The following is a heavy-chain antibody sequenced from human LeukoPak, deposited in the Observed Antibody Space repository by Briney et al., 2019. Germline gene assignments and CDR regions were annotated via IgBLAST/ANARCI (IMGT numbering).Heavy chain of an antibody. CDR3: ARVARGDYYYYYMDV. J-gene: IGHJ6*03. CDR2: INNDGSST. V-gene: IGHV3-74*01. CDR1: GFTFSSYW. Sequence: PGGSLRLSCGASGFTFSSYWMHWVRHAPGKGLVWVSRINNDGSSTSYADSVQGRFNISRDNAKNTLYLQMNSLRAEDTALYYCARVARGDYYYYYMDVWGKGTTVTVSS. D-gene: IGHD3-10*01.